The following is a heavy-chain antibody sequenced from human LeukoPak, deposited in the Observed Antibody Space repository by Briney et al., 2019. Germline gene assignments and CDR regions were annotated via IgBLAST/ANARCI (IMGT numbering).Heavy chain of an antibody. CDR2: IYYSGST. D-gene: IGHD3-9*01. J-gene: IGHJ3*02. V-gene: IGHV4-31*03. CDR1: GGSISSGGYY. CDR3: ASITILPRTHDAFDI. Sequence: SETLSLTCTVSGGSISSGGYYWSWIRQHPGKGLEWIGYIYYSGSTYYNPSLESRVTISVDTSKNQFSLKLSSVTAADTAVYYCASITILPRTHDAFDIWGQGTMVTVSS.